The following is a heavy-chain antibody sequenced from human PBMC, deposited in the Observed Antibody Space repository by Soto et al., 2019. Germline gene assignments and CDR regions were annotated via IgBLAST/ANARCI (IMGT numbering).Heavy chain of an antibody. J-gene: IGHJ6*02. Sequence: SETLSLTCTVSGGSISSGGYYWSWIRQHPGKGLEWIGYIYYSGSTYYNPSLKSRVTISVDTSKNQFSLKLSSVTAADTAVYYCARVMSLMVRGVIMYYYYYGMDVWGQGTTVTVSS. CDR2: IYYSGST. V-gene: IGHV4-31*03. D-gene: IGHD3-10*01. CDR3: ARVMSLMVRGVIMYYYYYGMDV. CDR1: GGSISSGGYY.